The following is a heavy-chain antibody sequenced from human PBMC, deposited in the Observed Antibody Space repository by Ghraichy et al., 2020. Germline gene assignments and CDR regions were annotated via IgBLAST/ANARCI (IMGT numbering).Heavy chain of an antibody. CDR2: INHSGST. CDR3: ARHTRYSSSWHLYNWFDP. Sequence: SETLSLTCAVYGGSFSGYYWSWIRQPPGKGLEWIGEINHSGSTNYNPSLKSRVTISVDTSKNQFSLKLSSVTAADTAVYYCARHTRYSSSWHLYNWFDPWGQGTLVTVSS. V-gene: IGHV4-34*01. J-gene: IGHJ5*02. CDR1: GGSFSGYY. D-gene: IGHD6-13*01.